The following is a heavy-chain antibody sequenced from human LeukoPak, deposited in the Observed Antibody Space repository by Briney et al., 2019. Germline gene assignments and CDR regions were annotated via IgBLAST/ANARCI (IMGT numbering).Heavy chain of an antibody. D-gene: IGHD3-10*01. CDR2: IKSKTDGGTT. Sequence: PGGSLRLSCAASGFTFSNAWMSWVRQAPGKGLEWVGRIKSKTDGGTTDYAAPVKGRFTISRNDSKNTLYLQMNSLKTEDTALYYCARGVFPGGPRVDSWGQGTLVTVSS. J-gene: IGHJ4*02. CDR1: GFTFSNAW. CDR3: ARGVFPGGPRVDS. V-gene: IGHV3-15*01.